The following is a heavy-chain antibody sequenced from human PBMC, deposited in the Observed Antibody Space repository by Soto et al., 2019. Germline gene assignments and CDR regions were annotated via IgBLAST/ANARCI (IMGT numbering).Heavy chain of an antibody. CDR2: ISGSSSYI. CDR3: ANVGATRQGDY. J-gene: IGHJ4*02. CDR1: GFTFSSYA. V-gene: IGHV3-21*01. Sequence: EVQLLESGGGLVQPGGSLRLSCAASGFTFSSYAMSWVRQAPGKGLEWVSAISGSSSYIYYADSVKGRFTISRDNAKNSLYLQMNSLRAEDTAVYYCANVGATRQGDYWGQGTLVTVSS. D-gene: IGHD1-26*01.